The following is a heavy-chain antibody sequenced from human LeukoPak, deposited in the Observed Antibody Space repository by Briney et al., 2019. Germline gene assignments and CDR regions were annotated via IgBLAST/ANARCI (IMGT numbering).Heavy chain of an antibody. D-gene: IGHD6-13*01. Sequence: GVSLRLSCAASVCTFRSYAMHWVREAPCKGLEWVGMIWYDGSNKNYADSVKGRFTISRDNSKNTLYLQMNSLRAVDTAVYYCAREGIAAAGPANFYYFYGMDVWGQGTTVTVSS. V-gene: IGHV3-33*08. J-gene: IGHJ6*02. CDR2: IWYDGSNK. CDR3: AREGIAAAGPANFYYFYGMDV. CDR1: VCTFRSYA.